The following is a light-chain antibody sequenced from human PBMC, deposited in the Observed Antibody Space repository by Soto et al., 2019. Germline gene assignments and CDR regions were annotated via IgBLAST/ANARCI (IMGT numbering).Light chain of an antibody. V-gene: IGLV1-51*01. Sequence: QTVLTQQRSVCADPGQKVTISCSGSSSNIGGNSVSWYQQLPGTAPKLLIYDDNKRPSGIPDRFSGSKSGTSATLGITGFQTGDEADYYCGSWDSSLSAYVFGTGTKVTVL. CDR2: DDN. J-gene: IGLJ1*01. CDR3: GSWDSSLSAYV. CDR1: SSNIGGNS.